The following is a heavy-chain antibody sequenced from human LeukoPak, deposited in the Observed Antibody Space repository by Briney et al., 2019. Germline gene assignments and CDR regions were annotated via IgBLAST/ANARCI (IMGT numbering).Heavy chain of an antibody. Sequence: PGGSLRLSCAASGTTFSGYWMSWVRQAPGKGLEWVATINQDGSEKYYVDSVKGRFTISRDNAKNSLYLEMNSLRAEDTAIYYCARDRSGSYWGQGTLVTVSS. CDR3: ARDRSGSY. J-gene: IGHJ4*02. CDR1: GTTFSGYW. D-gene: IGHD3-3*01. V-gene: IGHV3-7*05. CDR2: INQDGSEK.